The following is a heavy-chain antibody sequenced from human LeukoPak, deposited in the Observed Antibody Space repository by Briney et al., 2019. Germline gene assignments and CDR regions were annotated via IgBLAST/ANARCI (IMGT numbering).Heavy chain of an antibody. Sequence: GGSLRLSRAASGFTFSSYAMSWVRQAPGKGLEWVANIKQEGSEKFYVDSVKGRFTISRDNAKNSLYLQMNSLRAEDTGIYYCARENRDGYNPYNWFDPWGQGTLVTVSS. CDR3: ARENRDGYNPYNWFDP. CDR2: IKQEGSEK. CDR1: GFTFSSYA. J-gene: IGHJ5*02. V-gene: IGHV3-7*01. D-gene: IGHD5-12*01.